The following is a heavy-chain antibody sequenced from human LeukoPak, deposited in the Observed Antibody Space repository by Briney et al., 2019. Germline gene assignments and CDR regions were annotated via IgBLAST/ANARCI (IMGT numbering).Heavy chain of an antibody. CDR3: ARGLGSSGCLNY. CDR1: GFTFSSYW. V-gene: IGHV3-74*01. J-gene: IGHJ4*02. D-gene: IGHD6-19*01. CDR2: LNSDGSST. Sequence: GGSLRLSCAASGFTFSSYWMHWVRQAPGKGLVWVSRLNSDGSSTSYADSVKGRFTTSRDNAKNTLYLQMNSLRGEDTAVYYCARGLGSSGCLNYWGQGTLVTVSS.